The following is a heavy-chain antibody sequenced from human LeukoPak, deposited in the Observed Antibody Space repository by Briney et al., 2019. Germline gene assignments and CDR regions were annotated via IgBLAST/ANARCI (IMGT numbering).Heavy chain of an antibody. CDR2: IIPIFGTA. J-gene: IGHJ6*03. D-gene: IGHD3-3*01. CDR1: GGTFSSYA. CDR3: ATNTIFGVVPGYYYMDV. Sequence: SVKVSCKASGGTFSSYAISWVRQAPGQGLEWMGGIIPIFGTANYAQKFQGRVTITTDESTSTACMELSSLRSEDTAVYYCATNTIFGVVPGYYYMDVWAKGPRSPSP. V-gene: IGHV1-69*05.